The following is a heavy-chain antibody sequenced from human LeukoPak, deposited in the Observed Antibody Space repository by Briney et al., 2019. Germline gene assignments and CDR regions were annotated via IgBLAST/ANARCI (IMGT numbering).Heavy chain of an antibody. Sequence: PSETLSLTCTVSGGSISSSSYYWGWIRQPPGKDLEWIGSIYYSGSTSYNPSLKSRVTISVDTSKNQFSLRLSSVTAADTAVYYCARDDSRVNSYGPADYWGQGTLVTVSS. J-gene: IGHJ4*02. CDR2: IYYSGST. CDR3: ARDDSRVNSYGPADY. CDR1: GGSISSSSYY. D-gene: IGHD5-18*01. V-gene: IGHV4-39*07.